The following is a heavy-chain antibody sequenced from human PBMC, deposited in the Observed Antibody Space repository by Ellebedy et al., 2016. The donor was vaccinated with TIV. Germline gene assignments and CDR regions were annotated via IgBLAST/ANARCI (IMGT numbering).Heavy chain of an antibody. V-gene: IGHV3-49*03. CDR2: IRSKAYGGTT. CDR1: GFTFGDYA. J-gene: IGHJ4*02. D-gene: IGHD3-10*01. CDR3: TRKRFGWFGETIAFDY. Sequence: GESLKISXTASGFTFGDYAMSWFRQAPGKGLEWVGFIRSKAYGGTTEYAASVKGRFTISRDDSKSIAYLQMNSLKTEDTAVYYCTRKRFGWFGETIAFDYWGQGTLVTVSS.